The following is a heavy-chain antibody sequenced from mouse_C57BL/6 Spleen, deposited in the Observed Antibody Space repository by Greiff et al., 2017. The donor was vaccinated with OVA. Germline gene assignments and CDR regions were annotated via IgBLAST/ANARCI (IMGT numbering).Heavy chain of an antibody. CDR1: GYTFTSYW. J-gene: IGHJ2*01. D-gene: IGHD1-1*01. Sequence: QVQLQQSGAELVKPGASVKLSCKASGYTFTSYWMQWVKQRPGQGLEWIGEIDPSDSYTNYNQKFKGKATLTVDTSSSTAYMQLSSLTSEDSAVYYCARGYYGTKGYFDYWGQGTTLTVSS. V-gene: IGHV1-50*01. CDR2: IDPSDSYT. CDR3: ARGYYGTKGYFDY.